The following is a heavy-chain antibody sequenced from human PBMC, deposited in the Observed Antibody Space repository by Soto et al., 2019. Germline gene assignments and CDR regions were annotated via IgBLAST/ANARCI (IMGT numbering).Heavy chain of an antibody. CDR3: ARGHVTIFGVVIYYYYGMDV. V-gene: IGHV4-34*01. CDR1: GGSFSGYY. Sequence: SETLSLTCAVYGGSFSGYYWSWIRQPPGKGLEWIGEINHSGSTNYNPSLKSRVTISVDTSKNQFSLKLSSVTAADTAVYYCARGHVTIFGVVIYYYYGMDVWGQGTTVTVSS. CDR2: INHSGST. D-gene: IGHD3-3*01. J-gene: IGHJ6*02.